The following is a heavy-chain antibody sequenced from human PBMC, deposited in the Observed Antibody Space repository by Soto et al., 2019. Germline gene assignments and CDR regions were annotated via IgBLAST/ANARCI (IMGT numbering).Heavy chain of an antibody. D-gene: IGHD1-1*01. Sequence: PGESLKISCKGSGYSFTSYWISWVRQMPGKGLEWMGRIDPSDSYTNYSPSFQGHVTISADKSISTAYLQWSSLKASDTAMYYCAISPKRWVQPSEGYYYYGMDVWGQGTTVTVSS. CDR1: GYSFTSYW. CDR2: IDPSDSYT. V-gene: IGHV5-10-1*01. J-gene: IGHJ6*02. CDR3: AISPKRWVQPSEGYYYYGMDV.